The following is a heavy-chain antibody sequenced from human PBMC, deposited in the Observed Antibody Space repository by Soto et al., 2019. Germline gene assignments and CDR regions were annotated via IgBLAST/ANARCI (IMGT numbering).Heavy chain of an antibody. V-gene: IGHV3-23*01. Sequence: GFLRLSCAASGSISTTTLLSWVRQAPGKGLEWVSTISGRGTNTYYADSVKGRFIISRDNLKNTVNLQMNGLGVEDTAIYYCATSFRYFDNWGQGTRVTVSS. CDR1: GSISTTTL. CDR3: ATSFRYFDN. J-gene: IGHJ4*02. CDR2: ISGRGTNT.